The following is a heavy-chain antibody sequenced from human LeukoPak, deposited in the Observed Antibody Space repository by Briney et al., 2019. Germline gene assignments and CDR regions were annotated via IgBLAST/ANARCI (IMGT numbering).Heavy chain of an antibody. Sequence: PGGSLRLSCAASGFTFSSYGMHWVRQAPGKGLEWVAFIRYDGSNKYYADSVKGRFTISRDNSKNTLYLQMNSLRAEDTAVYYCAKSGDSGYDSGIDYWGQGTLVTVSS. CDR3: AKSGDSGYDSGIDY. V-gene: IGHV3-30*02. J-gene: IGHJ4*02. CDR1: GFTFSSYG. CDR2: IRYDGSNK. D-gene: IGHD5-12*01.